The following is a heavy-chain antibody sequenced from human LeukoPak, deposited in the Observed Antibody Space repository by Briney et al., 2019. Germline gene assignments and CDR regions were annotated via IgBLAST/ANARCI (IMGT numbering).Heavy chain of an antibody. Sequence: VKVSCKVSGHTFTDYYMHWVQQAPGKGLEWMGLVDPEDGETIYAEKFQGRVTITADTSTDTAYMELSSLRSEDTAVYYCATDMAYYMDVWGKGTTVTVSS. V-gene: IGHV1-69-2*01. CDR1: GHTFTDYY. CDR2: VDPEDGET. D-gene: IGHD3-10*01. CDR3: ATDMAYYMDV. J-gene: IGHJ6*03.